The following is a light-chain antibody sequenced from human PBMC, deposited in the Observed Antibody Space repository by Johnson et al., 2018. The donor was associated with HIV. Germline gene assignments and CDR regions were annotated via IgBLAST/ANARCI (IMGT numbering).Light chain of an antibody. CDR1: SSNIGNNY. Sequence: QLVLTQPPSVSAAPGQKVTISCSGSSSNIGNNYVSWYQQLPGTSPKLLIYEKNKRPSGIPDRFSASKSGTSAILDITGLQTGDEADYYCGTWDSSLSAAGNVFGTGTKVTVL. CDR3: GTWDSSLSAAGNV. J-gene: IGLJ1*01. V-gene: IGLV1-51*02. CDR2: EKN.